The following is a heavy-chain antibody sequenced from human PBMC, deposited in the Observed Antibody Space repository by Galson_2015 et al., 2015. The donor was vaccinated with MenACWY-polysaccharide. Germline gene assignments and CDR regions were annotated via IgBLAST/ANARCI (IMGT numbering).Heavy chain of an antibody. V-gene: IGHV3-33*01. Sequence: SLRLSCAASTVTFRGSGMHWVRQAPGKGLEWVAVIQYDAVYKQYLDSVKGRFSVSRDNSKSTLYLEMNNLRAEDTALYYCAREGRRIVLPALDSWGQATMLIVSS. CDR3: AREGRRIVLPALDS. D-gene: IGHD3-16*02. CDR1: TVTFRGSG. J-gene: IGHJ3*01. CDR2: IQYDAVYK.